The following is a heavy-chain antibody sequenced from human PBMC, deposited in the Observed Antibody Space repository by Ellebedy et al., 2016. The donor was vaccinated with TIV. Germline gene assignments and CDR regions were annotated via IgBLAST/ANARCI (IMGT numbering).Heavy chain of an antibody. J-gene: IGHJ4*02. CDR2: ITGSSSYM. D-gene: IGHD2-2*01. CDR1: GFTFSNYS. CDR3: ARAGGRHSTGSGFY. V-gene: IGHV3-21*04. Sequence: GESLKISCAGAGFTFSNYSMNWVRKAPGKGLEWVASITGSSSYMFYSDSVKGRFTISRDNAKNSLYLQMSNLRAEDTAVFYCARAGGRHSTGSGFYWGQGTRVTVST.